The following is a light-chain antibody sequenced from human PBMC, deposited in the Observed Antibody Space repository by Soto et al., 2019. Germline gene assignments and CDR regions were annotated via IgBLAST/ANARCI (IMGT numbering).Light chain of an antibody. CDR2: GSS. CDR1: QTVSNNY. Sequence: EVVLTQSRGILSLSPGERATLSCRASQTVSNNYLAWYQQKPGQAPRLLIFGSSDRATGIPDRFSGSGSGTDFTLTISRLEPEDFAVYYCQQYGSSPPYTFGQGTNQEIK. V-gene: IGKV3-20*01. CDR3: QQYGSSPPYT. J-gene: IGKJ2*01.